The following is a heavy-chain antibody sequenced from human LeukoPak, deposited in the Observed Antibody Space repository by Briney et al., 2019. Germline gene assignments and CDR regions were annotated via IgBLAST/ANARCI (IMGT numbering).Heavy chain of an antibody. Sequence: ASVKVSCKASGGTFSSYAISWVRQAPGQGLEWMGGIIPIFGTANYAQKFQGRATITADESTSTAYMELSSLRSEDTAVYYCARDRDGDYASGRYYYYYGMDVWGKGTTVTVSS. V-gene: IGHV1-69*13. CDR1: GGTFSSYA. CDR3: ARDRDGDYASGRYYYYYGMDV. CDR2: IIPIFGTA. J-gene: IGHJ6*04. D-gene: IGHD4-17*01.